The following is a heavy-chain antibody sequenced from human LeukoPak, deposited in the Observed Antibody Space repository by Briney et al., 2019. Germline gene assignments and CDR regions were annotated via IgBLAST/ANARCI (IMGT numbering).Heavy chain of an antibody. D-gene: IGHD3-3*01. Sequence: GGSLRPSCAASGFTFSSYTMHWVRQAPGKGLEWVAAISYDGSNKYYADSVKGRFTISRDNSKNTLYLQMNSLRAEDTAVYYCAREPRNYDFWSGYSTRVNGMDVWGQGTTVTVSS. CDR3: AREPRNYDFWSGYSTRVNGMDV. J-gene: IGHJ6*02. V-gene: IGHV3-30*04. CDR1: GFTFSSYT. CDR2: ISYDGSNK.